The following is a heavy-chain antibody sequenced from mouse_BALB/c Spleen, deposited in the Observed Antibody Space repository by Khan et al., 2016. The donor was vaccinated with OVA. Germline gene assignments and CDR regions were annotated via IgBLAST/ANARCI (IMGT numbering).Heavy chain of an antibody. Sequence: QESGPGLVKPSQSLSPTCTVTASSITSEFAWNWIRQFPGNKLEWMGYISYSGNTRYNPSLKSLISITRDTSRNQFFLQLNSVMTEDTATYYCARKDYYDYDPFPYGGQGTLVTVSA. CDR3: ARKDYYDYDPFPY. CDR1: ASSITSEFA. J-gene: IGHJ3*01. V-gene: IGHV3-2*02. CDR2: ISYSGNT. D-gene: IGHD2-4*01.